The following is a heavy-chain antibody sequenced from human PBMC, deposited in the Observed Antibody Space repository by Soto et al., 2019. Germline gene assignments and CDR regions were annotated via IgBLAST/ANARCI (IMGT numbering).Heavy chain of an antibody. V-gene: IGHV3-7*01. Sequence: GGSLRLSCAASGFTFSSYWMSWVRQAPGKGLEWVAYIKQDGSEKYYVDSVKGRFTISRDNAKNSLYLQMNSLRAEDTAVYYCVSSHSYYYYYMDVWGKGTTVTVSS. CDR3: VSSHSYYYYYMDV. J-gene: IGHJ6*03. CDR2: IKQDGSEK. CDR1: GFTFSSYW. D-gene: IGHD4-4*01.